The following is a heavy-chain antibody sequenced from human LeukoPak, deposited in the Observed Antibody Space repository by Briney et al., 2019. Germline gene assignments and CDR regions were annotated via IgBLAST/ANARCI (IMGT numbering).Heavy chain of an antibody. Sequence: SGRSLRLSCAASGFTFSSYAMHWVRQAPGKGLEWVAVISYDGSNKYYADSVKGRFTISRDNSKNTLYLQMNSLRAEDTAVYYCAKSRGYDQYYFDYWGQGTLVTVSS. CDR2: ISYDGSNK. J-gene: IGHJ4*02. CDR1: GFTFSSYA. CDR3: AKSRGYDQYYFDY. V-gene: IGHV3-30*18. D-gene: IGHD5-12*01.